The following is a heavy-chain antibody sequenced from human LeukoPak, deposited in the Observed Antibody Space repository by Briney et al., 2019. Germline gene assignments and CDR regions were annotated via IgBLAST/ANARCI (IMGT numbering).Heavy chain of an antibody. CDR3: ARGPRHIVVVTGFYYYYYMDV. CDR2: INHSGST. CDR1: GGSFSGYY. D-gene: IGHD2-21*02. Sequence: PSETLSLTCAVYGGSFSGYYWSWIRQPPGKGLEWIGEINHSGSTNYNPPLKSRVTISVDTAKNQFSLKLSSVTAADTAVYYCARGPRHIVVVTGFYYYYYMDVWGKGTTVTVSS. V-gene: IGHV4-34*01. J-gene: IGHJ6*03.